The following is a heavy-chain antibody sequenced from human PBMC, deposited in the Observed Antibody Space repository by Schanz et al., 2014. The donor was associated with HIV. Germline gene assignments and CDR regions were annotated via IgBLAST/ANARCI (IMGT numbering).Heavy chain of an antibody. V-gene: IGHV3-23*04. Sequence: VQLVESGGDLVQPGGSLRLSCAASGFTFSSYAMSWVRQAPGKGLEWVSVISGSGSSPYYADSVKGRFTISRDNSKNTLYLQMHRLRAEDTALYYCAKDLSDDTSAYYRYWGQGTLVTVSS. CDR3: AKDLSDDTSAYYRY. CDR2: ISGSGSSP. CDR1: GFTFSSYA. D-gene: IGHD3-22*01. J-gene: IGHJ4*02.